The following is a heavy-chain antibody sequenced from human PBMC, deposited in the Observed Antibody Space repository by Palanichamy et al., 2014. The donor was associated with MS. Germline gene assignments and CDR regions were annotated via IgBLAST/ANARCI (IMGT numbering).Heavy chain of an antibody. CDR1: GGSISSGDYY. J-gene: IGHJ6*03. Sequence: VQLQESGPGLVKPSQTLSLTCTVSGGSISSGDYYWSWIRQPPGKGLEWIGYIYYSGSTFYNPSLKSRISMSVDTSKNQFSLKVSSVTAADTAVYYCARDLGRYILSGRRFYMDVWGKGTTVTVSS. CDR2: IYYSGST. V-gene: IGHV4-30-4*01. D-gene: IGHD3-9*01. CDR3: ARDLGRYILSGRRFYMDV.